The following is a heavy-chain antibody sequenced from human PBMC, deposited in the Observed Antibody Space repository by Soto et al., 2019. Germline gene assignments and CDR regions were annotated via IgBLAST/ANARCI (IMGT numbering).Heavy chain of an antibody. CDR2: INPNSGDT. D-gene: IGHD1-26*01. J-gene: IGHJ5*02. V-gene: IGHV1-2*02. CDR3: ARGWNIVAAVTNNWFDP. Sequence: GPSVKVSCKASGYTFTGYYMHWVRQAPGQGLEWMGWINPNSGDTNYAQKFQGRVTMSGDTSIITAYMELSRLRYDDTAVYYCARGWNIVAAVTNNWFDPWGQGTLVTVSS. CDR1: GYTFTGYY.